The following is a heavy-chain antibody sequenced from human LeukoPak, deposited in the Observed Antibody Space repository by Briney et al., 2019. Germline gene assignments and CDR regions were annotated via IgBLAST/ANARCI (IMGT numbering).Heavy chain of an antibody. J-gene: IGHJ6*03. V-gene: IGHV4-61*02. CDR1: GDSISRGRYY. CDR2: IYASGKT. CDR3: ARARLERYMDV. Sequence: SETLSLTCTVSGDSISRGRYYWSWVRQPAGKELEWIGRIYASGKTDYNPYTPSLKSRVAMSLDTSKNQVSLYLTSVSAADTAVYYCARARLERYMDVWGKGTTVTVSS. D-gene: IGHD1-1*01.